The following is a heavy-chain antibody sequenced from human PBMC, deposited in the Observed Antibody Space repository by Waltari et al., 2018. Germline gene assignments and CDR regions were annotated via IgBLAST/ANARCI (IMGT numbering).Heavy chain of an antibody. J-gene: IGHJ2*01. Sequence: QVQLVQSGAEVKKPGSSVKVSCKASGGTFSSYTISWVRPAPGQGLEWMGRIIPILGIANYAQKFQGRVTITADKSTSTAYMELSSLRSEDTAVYYCARAGSGWSHWYFDLWGRGTLVTVSS. CDR1: GGTFSSYT. D-gene: IGHD6-19*01. CDR3: ARAGSGWSHWYFDL. CDR2: IIPILGIA. V-gene: IGHV1-69*02.